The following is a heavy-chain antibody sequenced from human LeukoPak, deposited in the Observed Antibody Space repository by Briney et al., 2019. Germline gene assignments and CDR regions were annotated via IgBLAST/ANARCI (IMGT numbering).Heavy chain of an antibody. D-gene: IGHD3-10*01. V-gene: IGHV3-30*01. CDR3: ARGGSGSYYYCFYYMDV. CDR1: GFTFSSHA. J-gene: IGHJ6*03. Sequence: GRSLRLSCAASGFTFSSHAMHWVRQAPGKGLEWVAIISYDGSNKYYADSVKGRFTISRDNSKNTLFLQMNSLRAEDTAVYYSARGGSGSYYYCFYYMDVWGKGTTVTVSS. CDR2: ISYDGSNK.